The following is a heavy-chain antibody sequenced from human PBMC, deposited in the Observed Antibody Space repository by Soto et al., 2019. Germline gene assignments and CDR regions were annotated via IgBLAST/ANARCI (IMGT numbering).Heavy chain of an antibody. CDR1: GFTFTDYY. CDR3: ARTTIPAASPFQH. Sequence: GASVKVSCKASGFTFTDYYMHWVRQAPGQGLEWMGVINPSGGDTTCAHAFQGRATMTRDTSTSTLYMELSNLRSADTAVYFCARTTIPAASPFQHWGQGTLVTVSS. V-gene: IGHV1-46*01. D-gene: IGHD6-25*01. CDR2: INPSGGDT. J-gene: IGHJ1*01.